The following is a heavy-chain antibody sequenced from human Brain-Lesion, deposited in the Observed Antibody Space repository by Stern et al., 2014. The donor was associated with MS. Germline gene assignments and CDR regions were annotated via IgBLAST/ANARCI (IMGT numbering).Heavy chain of an antibody. CDR1: GGTVGTYP. CDR3: AKDGPALVTNWFDP. J-gene: IGHJ5*02. V-gene: IGHV1-69*06. D-gene: IGHD5-18*01. Sequence: VQLLESGPEVKKPGASGQVSCKAPGGTVGTYPITRLREAPGHGLERMGRIIPIFGSPNYAQKFQGRVTITADRSTTTVYMKLSSLKSDDAAVYYCAKDGPALVTNWFDPWGRGTLVTVSS. CDR2: IIPIFGSP.